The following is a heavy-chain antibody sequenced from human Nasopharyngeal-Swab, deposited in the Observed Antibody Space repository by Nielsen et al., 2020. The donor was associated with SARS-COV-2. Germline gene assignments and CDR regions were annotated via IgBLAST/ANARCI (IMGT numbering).Heavy chain of an antibody. Sequence: WIRQPPGKGLEWIGEIYHSGSTNYNPSLKSRVTISVDKSKNQFSLKLSSVTAADMAVYYCARVSILKVVVVGYYYYMDVWGKGTTVTVSS. D-gene: IGHD2-15*01. J-gene: IGHJ6*03. CDR3: ARVSILKVVVVGYYYYMDV. CDR2: IYHSGST. V-gene: IGHV4-4*02.